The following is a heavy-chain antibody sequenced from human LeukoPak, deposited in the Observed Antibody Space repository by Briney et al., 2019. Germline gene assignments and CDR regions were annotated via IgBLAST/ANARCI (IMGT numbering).Heavy chain of an antibody. CDR3: TRDTGTTGEVKFDP. CDR1: GNYFGDYY. V-gene: IGHV4-4*07. CDR2: IYTSGST. J-gene: IGHJ5*02. Sequence: SETLSLTCTVSGNYFGDYYWSWIRQPAGKGLEWIGRIYTSGSTTYNPSLKSRVTMSVDTSKSQFSLNLMSATAADTAVYYCTRDTGTTGEVKFDPWGLGTLVTVSS. D-gene: IGHD4-17*01.